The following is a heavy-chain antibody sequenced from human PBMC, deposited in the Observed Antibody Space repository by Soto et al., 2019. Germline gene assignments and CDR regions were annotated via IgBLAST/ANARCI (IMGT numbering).Heavy chain of an antibody. CDR2: ISYDGSNK. CDR1: GFTFSSYA. Sequence: GGSLRLSCAASGFTFSSYAMHWVRQAPGKGLEWVAVISYDGSNKYYADSVKGRFTISRDNSKNTLYLQMNSLRAEDTAVYYCARDRGPEGGSSSVDYWGQGTLVTVSS. CDR3: ARDRGPEGGSSSVDY. D-gene: IGHD1-26*01. V-gene: IGHV3-30-3*01. J-gene: IGHJ4*02.